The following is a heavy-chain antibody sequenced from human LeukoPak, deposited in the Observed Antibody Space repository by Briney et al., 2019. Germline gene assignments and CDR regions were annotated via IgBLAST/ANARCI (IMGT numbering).Heavy chain of an antibody. CDR3: ASLYSGYDYPSSI. J-gene: IGHJ4*02. V-gene: IGHV1-2*02. CDR1: GYTFTGYY. D-gene: IGHD5-12*01. CDR2: INPNSGGT. Sequence: GASVKVSCKASGYTFTGYYMHWVRQAPGQGLEWMGWINPNSGGTNYAQKFQGRVTMTRDTSISTAYMELSRLRSDDTAVYYCASLYSGYDYPSSIWGQGTLVTVSS.